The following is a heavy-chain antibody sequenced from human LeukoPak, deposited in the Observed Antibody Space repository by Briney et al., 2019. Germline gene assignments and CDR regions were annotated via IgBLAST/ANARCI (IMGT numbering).Heavy chain of an antibody. CDR2: IYSGGST. J-gene: IGHJ3*02. CDR1: GFTVSSNY. CDR3: ARVGWYKAFDI. Sequence: PGGSLRLSCAASGFTVSSNYMSWVRQALGKGLEWVSVIYSGGSTYYADSVKGRFTISRDNSKNTLYLQMNSLRAEDTAVYYCARVGWYKAFDIWGRGTMVTVSS. D-gene: IGHD6-19*01. V-gene: IGHV3-66*01.